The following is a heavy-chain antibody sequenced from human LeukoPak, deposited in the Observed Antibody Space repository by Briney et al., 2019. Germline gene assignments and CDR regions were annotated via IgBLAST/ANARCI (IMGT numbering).Heavy chain of an antibody. CDR3: AGDSGSGWYYFDP. V-gene: IGHV6-1*01. Sequence: SQTLSLTCAISGDSVSSNSAAWNWIRQSPSRGLEWLGRTYYRSKWYNDYAESVKSRITINPDTSKNQFSLQLSSVTPEDTAVYYCAGDSGSGWYYFDPWGQGTLVTVSS. J-gene: IGHJ5*02. D-gene: IGHD6-19*01. CDR2: TYYRSKWYN. CDR1: GDSVSSNSAA.